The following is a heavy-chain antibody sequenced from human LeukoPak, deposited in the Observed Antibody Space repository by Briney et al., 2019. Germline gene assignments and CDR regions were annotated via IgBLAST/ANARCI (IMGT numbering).Heavy chain of an antibody. CDR1: GFTFSSYA. D-gene: IGHD2-15*01. J-gene: IGHJ4*02. Sequence: GGSLRLSCAASGFTFSSYAMSWVRQAPGKGLEWVSVISGSGGITYYADSVKGRFTISRDKSKDTLYLQMNSLRAEDTAVYYCAKGLFPVVAANWFDYWGQGTLVTVSS. CDR3: AKGLFPVVAANWFDY. V-gene: IGHV3-23*01. CDR2: ISGSGGIT.